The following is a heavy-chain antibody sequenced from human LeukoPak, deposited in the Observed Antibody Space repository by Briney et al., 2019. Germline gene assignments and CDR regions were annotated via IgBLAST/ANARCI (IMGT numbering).Heavy chain of an antibody. D-gene: IGHD4-17*01. J-gene: IGHJ4*02. CDR3: ARGPTRYYFDC. CDR1: SGPISSYY. Sequence: PSETLSLTCTVSSGPISSYYWSWIRQPPGKGLEWIGYIFYSGSTNYNPPLKSRVTISVDTSKNQFSLGLSSVTAADTAVYYCARGPTRYYFDCWGQGTLVTVSS. V-gene: IGHV4-59*01. CDR2: IFYSGST.